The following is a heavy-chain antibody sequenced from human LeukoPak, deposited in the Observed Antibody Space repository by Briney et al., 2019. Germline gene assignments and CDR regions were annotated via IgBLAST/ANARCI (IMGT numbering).Heavy chain of an antibody. Sequence: ASVKVSCKASGYTFTTYDINWVRQATGQGLEWMGWMNPNSGNTGYTQKFQGRVTMTRSTSISTAYMELSSLRSEDTAVYYCARGRGSGHKENWFGPWGQGTLVTVSS. CDR1: GYTFTTYD. D-gene: IGHD6-19*01. CDR3: ARGRGSGHKENWFGP. CDR2: MNPNSGNT. V-gene: IGHV1-8*01. J-gene: IGHJ5*02.